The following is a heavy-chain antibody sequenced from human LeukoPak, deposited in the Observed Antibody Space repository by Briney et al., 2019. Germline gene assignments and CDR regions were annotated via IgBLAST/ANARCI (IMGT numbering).Heavy chain of an antibody. V-gene: IGHV3-23*01. CDR3: AKEAGLWFGELPYFDY. Sequence: PGGSLRLSCAASGFTFSSYAMSWVRQAPGEGLEWVSAISGSGGSTYYADSVKGRFTISRDNSKNTLYLQMNSLRAEDTAVYYCAKEAGLWFGELPYFDYWGQGTLVTVSS. CDR2: ISGSGGST. D-gene: IGHD3-10*01. J-gene: IGHJ4*02. CDR1: GFTFSSYA.